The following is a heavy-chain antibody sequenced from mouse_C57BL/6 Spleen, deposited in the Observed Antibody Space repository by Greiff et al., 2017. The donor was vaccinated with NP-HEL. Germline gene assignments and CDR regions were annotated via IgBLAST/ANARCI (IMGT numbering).Heavy chain of an antibody. CDR3: ARKGRDSSGPAWFAY. Sequence: QVQLKESGPGLVQPSQSLSITCTVSGFSLTSYGVHWVRQSPGKGLEWLGVIWSGGSTDYNAAFISRLSISKDNSKSQVFFKMNSLQADDTAIYYCARKGRDSSGPAWFAYWGQGTLVTVSA. J-gene: IGHJ3*01. CDR1: GFSLTSYG. V-gene: IGHV2-2*01. D-gene: IGHD3-2*02. CDR2: IWSGGST.